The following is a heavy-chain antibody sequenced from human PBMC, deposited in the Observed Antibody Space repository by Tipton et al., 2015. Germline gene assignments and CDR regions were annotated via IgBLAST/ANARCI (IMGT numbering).Heavy chain of an antibody. CDR1: GYSFINYW. CDR3: ATSRHLDESSVYYEY. V-gene: IGHV5-51*01. CDR2: IYPGDSDT. D-gene: IGHD3-22*01. J-gene: IGHJ4*02. Sequence: QSGPEVKKPGESLRISCKASGYSFINYWIGWVRQMPGEGLEWMGIIYPGDSDTIYRPPFQGHVTISADKSISTAYLQWSSLKASDTALYYCATSRHLDESSVYYEYWGQGTLVTVSS.